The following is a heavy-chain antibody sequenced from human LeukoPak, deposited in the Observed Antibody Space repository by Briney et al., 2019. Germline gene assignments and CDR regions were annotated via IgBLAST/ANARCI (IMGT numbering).Heavy chain of an antibody. CDR1: GGSISSYY. CDR3: ARAGGYYYDSSGYYFGGQFDY. V-gene: IGHV4-4*07. Sequence: SETLSLTCTVSGGSISSYYWSWIRQPAGKGLEWIGRIYTSGSTNYNPSLKSRVTMSVDTSKNQFSLKLSSVTAADTAVYYCARAGGYYYDSSGYYFGGQFDYWGQGTLVTVSP. CDR2: IYTSGST. J-gene: IGHJ4*02. D-gene: IGHD3-22*01.